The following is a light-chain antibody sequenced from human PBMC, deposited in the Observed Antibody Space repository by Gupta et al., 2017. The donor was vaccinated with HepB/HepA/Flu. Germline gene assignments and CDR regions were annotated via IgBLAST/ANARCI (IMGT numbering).Light chain of an antibody. CDR3: ATWDASLNGVV. Sequence: QSVLTQPPSASGPPGQRVTISCSGSSSNIGTNTVNWYQQLPGTAPKLLIYSNNKRPSGVPDRFSGSESGTSASLAISGLQSDDEADDYCATWDASLNGVVFGGGTKLTVL. CDR2: SNN. V-gene: IGLV1-44*01. J-gene: IGLJ2*01. CDR1: SSNIGTNT.